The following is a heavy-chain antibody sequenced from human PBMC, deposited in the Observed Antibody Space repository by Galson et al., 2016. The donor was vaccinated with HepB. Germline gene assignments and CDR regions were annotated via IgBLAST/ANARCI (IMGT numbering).Heavy chain of an antibody. J-gene: IGHJ5*02. CDR2: INSDGTFL. CDR1: GFTFRDYS. V-gene: IGHV3-21*01. D-gene: IGHD1-26*01. Sequence: SLRLSCAASGFTFRDYSVNWVRQAPGKGLQWVSTINSDGTFLKYEDSVEGRFTASRDNAKDSSCLQMNSLRDEDTAIYYCARARSRSYLWWFYLWGQGSLVTVSS. CDR3: ARARSRSYLWWFYL.